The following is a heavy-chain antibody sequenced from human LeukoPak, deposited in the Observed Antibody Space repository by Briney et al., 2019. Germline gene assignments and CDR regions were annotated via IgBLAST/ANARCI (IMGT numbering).Heavy chain of an antibody. J-gene: IGHJ4*02. D-gene: IGHD5-18*01. CDR1: GFTFSSYG. V-gene: IGHV3-30*02. Sequence: GGSLRLSCAASGFTFSSYGMHWVRQAPGKGLEWVAFIRYDGSNKYYADSVKGRFTISRDNSKNTLYLQMNSLRAEDTALYYCAKAHGYSYGYFDYWGQGTLVTVSS. CDR3: AKAHGYSYGYFDY. CDR2: IRYDGSNK.